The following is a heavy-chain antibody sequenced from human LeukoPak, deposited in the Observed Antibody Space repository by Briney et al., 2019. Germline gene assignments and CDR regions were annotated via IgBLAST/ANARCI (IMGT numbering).Heavy chain of an antibody. CDR2: ISSSGSI. Sequence: GGSLRLSCAASGFTFSDNYMSWIRQAPGKGLEWVSYISSSGSIYYADSVKGRLTISRGNAKNSLYLQMNSLRAEDTAVYYCARDWRDSSGKFPNDAFDIWGQGTMVTVSS. J-gene: IGHJ3*02. CDR3: ARDWRDSSGKFPNDAFDI. V-gene: IGHV3-11*04. D-gene: IGHD3-22*01. CDR1: GFTFSDNY.